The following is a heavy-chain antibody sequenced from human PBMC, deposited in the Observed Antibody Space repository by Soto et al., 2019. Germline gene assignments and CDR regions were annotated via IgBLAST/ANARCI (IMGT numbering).Heavy chain of an antibody. Sequence: EVRLLESGGGLVQPGGSLRLSCAASGFTFSSYAMSWVRQAPGKGLEWVSGIVNSGGSTYFADSVKGRFTISRDNSKNTLYLQMNSLRAEDTAVYHCAKDASYSGTYYQGAFDIWGQGTMVSVSS. V-gene: IGHV3-23*01. J-gene: IGHJ3*02. CDR1: GFTFSSYA. CDR3: AKDASYSGTYYQGAFDI. D-gene: IGHD1-26*01. CDR2: IVNSGGST.